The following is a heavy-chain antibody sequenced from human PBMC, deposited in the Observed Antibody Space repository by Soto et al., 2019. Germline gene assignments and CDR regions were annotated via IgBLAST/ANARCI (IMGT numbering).Heavy chain of an antibody. CDR3: ARGDGNTAFGY. V-gene: IGHV4-30-4*01. CDR2: FHYSGTT. CDR1: GVSISCDNCC. Sequence: SLSLAGPVSGVSISCDNCCGAWTRQPPGKGLEWIGCFHYSGTTYQIPSLKSRLTISRDTSGNQFSPKLTSVTAEDTAVYYRARGDGNTAFGYWGQGTPVTVYS. J-gene: IGHJ4*02. D-gene: IGHD2-21*02.